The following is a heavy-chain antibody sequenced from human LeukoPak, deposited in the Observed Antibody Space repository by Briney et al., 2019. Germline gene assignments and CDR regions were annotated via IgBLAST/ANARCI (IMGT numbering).Heavy chain of an antibody. J-gene: IGHJ4*02. V-gene: IGHV3-48*01. D-gene: IGHD2-15*01. CDR3: AKFAQRYCSGGSCHPFDY. CDR2: ISSSSSTI. Sequence: GGSLRLSCAASGFTFSSYSMNWVRQAPGRGLEWVSYISSSSSTIYYADSVKGRFTISRDNAKNSLYLQMNSLRAEDTAVYYCAKFAQRYCSGGSCHPFDYWGQGTLVTVSS. CDR1: GFTFSSYS.